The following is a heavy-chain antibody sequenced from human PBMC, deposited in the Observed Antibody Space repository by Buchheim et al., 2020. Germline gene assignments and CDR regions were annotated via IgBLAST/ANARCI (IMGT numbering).Heavy chain of an antibody. Sequence: EVQLVESGGGLVQPGGSLRLSCEASGFTFSSYWMNWVRQAPGKGLEWVANIKHDGSEKHYVDSVKGRFTISRDNAKNSLYLQMNSLRAEDTAVYYCARDRWAAAAGIYYYCGMDVWGQGTT. CDR1: GFTFSSYW. V-gene: IGHV3-7*01. J-gene: IGHJ6*02. CDR3: ARDRWAAAAGIYYYCGMDV. D-gene: IGHD6-13*01. CDR2: IKHDGSEK.